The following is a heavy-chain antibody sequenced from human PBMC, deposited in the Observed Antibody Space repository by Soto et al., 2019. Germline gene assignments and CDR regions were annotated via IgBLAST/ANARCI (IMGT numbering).Heavy chain of an antibody. V-gene: IGHV2-26*01. CDR2: ILSSDEK. CDR1: GFSLRNARMG. Sequence: QVTLKESGPVLVKPTETLTLTCTVSGFSLRNARMGVSWIRQPPGKALEWLAHILSSDEKSYNTSRKGSVTLSKDTSKSQVVLTMTYVDPVDTATYFCARMLAVNYYYYYVDVWGEGTTVTVSS. D-gene: IGHD3-22*01. J-gene: IGHJ6*03. CDR3: ARMLAVNYYYYYVDV.